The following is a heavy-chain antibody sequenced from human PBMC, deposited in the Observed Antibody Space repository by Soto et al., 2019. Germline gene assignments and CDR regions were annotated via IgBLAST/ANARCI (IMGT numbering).Heavy chain of an antibody. Sequence: EVQLEESGGDLVQPGGSLRLSCTASGFIFSSYWLHWVRQAPGKGLVWVSRFNTGGGTTTYAESVKCRFTIARHNARNTLYLQMNSLRPEDTALYYCVIVGSGIYSCRDPWGQGTLVTVSS. CDR1: GFIFSSYW. CDR3: VIVGSGIYSCRDP. CDR2: FNTGGGTT. D-gene: IGHD3-3*01. J-gene: IGHJ5*02. V-gene: IGHV3-74*01.